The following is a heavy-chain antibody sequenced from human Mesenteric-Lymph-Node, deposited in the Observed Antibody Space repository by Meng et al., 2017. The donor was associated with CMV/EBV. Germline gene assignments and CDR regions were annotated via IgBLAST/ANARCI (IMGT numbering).Heavy chain of an antibody. CDR2: IYYSRST. Sequence: SETLSLTCTVSGGSVSSGSYYWSWIRQPPGKGLEWIGYIYYSRSTNYNPSLKSRVTISVDTSKNQFSLKLSSVTAADTAVYYCARADSNFDYWGQGTLVTVSS. D-gene: IGHD4-11*01. V-gene: IGHV4-61*01. CDR1: GGSVSSGSYY. CDR3: ARADSNFDY. J-gene: IGHJ4*02.